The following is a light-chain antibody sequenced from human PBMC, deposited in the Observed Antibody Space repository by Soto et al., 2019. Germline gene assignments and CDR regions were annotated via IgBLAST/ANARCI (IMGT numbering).Light chain of an antibody. CDR3: QRRTNWPLT. V-gene: IGKV3-11*01. CDR1: QSVSSY. CDR2: DVS. J-gene: IGKJ4*01. Sequence: EIVLTQSPATLSLSPGERATLSCRASQSVSSYLAWYQQKPGQAPRLLIYDVSNRATGIPARFSGSGSGTDFTLTISSLEPDDFAVYFCQRRTNWPLTFGGGTKGEIK.